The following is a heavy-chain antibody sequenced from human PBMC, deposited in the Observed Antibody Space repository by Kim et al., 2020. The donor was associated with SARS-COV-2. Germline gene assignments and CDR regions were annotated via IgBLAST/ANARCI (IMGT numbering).Heavy chain of an antibody. Sequence: ASVKVSCKGSGYTFAIYAIHWVRQAPGQRLEWMGWIDAGNGVTKYSQKFQDRVTFTRDTSASTAYMDLSSLRSEDTSVYYCARRCSGDNCRHADYAMDVWGQGTTVTVSS. CDR3: ARRCSGDNCRHADYAMDV. CDR1: GYTFAIYA. J-gene: IGHJ6*02. CDR2: IDAGNGVT. D-gene: IGHD2-15*01. V-gene: IGHV1-3*01.